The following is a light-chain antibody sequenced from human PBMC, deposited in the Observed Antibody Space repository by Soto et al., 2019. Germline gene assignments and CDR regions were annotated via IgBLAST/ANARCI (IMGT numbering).Light chain of an antibody. CDR2: AAS. V-gene: IGKV1-12*01. J-gene: IGKJ3*01. CDR1: QSISGY. Sequence: DIQLTQSPSSLSASIGDRVTIICRASQSISGYLNWYQQKPGKAPKPLIYAASSLQSGVPSRFSGSGSGTDFTLTINNLQPEDFATYYCQQANSFPRTFGPGTKVDIK. CDR3: QQANSFPRT.